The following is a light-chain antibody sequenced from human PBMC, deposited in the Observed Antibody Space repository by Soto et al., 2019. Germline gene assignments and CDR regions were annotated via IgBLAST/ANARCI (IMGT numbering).Light chain of an antibody. V-gene: IGLV2-14*01. CDR2: EVN. CDR1: NSDVGAYNY. Sequence: QSGLTQPASVSGSPGQSITISCTGSNSDVGAYNYVSWYQQHPGKAPKLIIYEVNNRPSGVSHRFSGSKSGNTASLTISGLQADDEADYYCASYTISSTRVFGGGTKVTVL. J-gene: IGLJ3*02. CDR3: ASYTISSTRV.